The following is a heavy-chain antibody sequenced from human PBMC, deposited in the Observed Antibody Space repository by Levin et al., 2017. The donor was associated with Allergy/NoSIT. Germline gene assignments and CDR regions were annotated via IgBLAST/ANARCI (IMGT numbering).Heavy chain of an antibody. CDR2: IYPGDSDT. V-gene: IGHV5-51*01. CDR1: GYSFTSYW. D-gene: IGHD6-13*01. Sequence: KVSCKGSGYSFTSYWIGWVRQMPGKGLEWMGIIYPGDSDTRYSPSFQGQVTISADKSISTAYLQWSSLKASDTAMYYCARQGYSSSWYGEVDYWGQGTLVTVSS. J-gene: IGHJ4*02. CDR3: ARQGYSSSWYGEVDY.